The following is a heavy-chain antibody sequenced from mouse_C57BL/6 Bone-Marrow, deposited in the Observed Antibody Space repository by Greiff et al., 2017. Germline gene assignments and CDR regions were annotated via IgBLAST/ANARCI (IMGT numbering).Heavy chain of an antibody. V-gene: IGHV1-15*01. CDR1: GYTFTDYE. J-gene: IGHJ2*01. CDR2: IDPETGGT. D-gene: IGHD4-1*01. CDR3: TRSMGRENYFAY. Sequence: QVQLQQSGAELVRPGASVTLSCKASGYTFTDYEMHWVKQTPVHGLEWIGAIDPETGGTAYNQKFKGKAILTADKSSSTAYMELRSLTSEDSAVYYCTRSMGRENYFAYWGQGTTLTVSA.